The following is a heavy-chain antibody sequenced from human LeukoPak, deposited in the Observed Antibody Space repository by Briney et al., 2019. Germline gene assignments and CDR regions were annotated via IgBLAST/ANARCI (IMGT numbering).Heavy chain of an antibody. CDR1: GFTFSSYA. Sequence: PGGSLRLSCAAPGFTFSSYAMSWVRQAPGKGLEWVSAISGSGGSTYYADSVKGRFTISRDNSKNTLYLQMNSLRAEDTAVYYCAKVRDFWSGYLDYWGQGTLVTVSS. J-gene: IGHJ4*02. CDR2: ISGSGGST. V-gene: IGHV3-23*01. CDR3: AKVRDFWSGYLDY. D-gene: IGHD3-3*01.